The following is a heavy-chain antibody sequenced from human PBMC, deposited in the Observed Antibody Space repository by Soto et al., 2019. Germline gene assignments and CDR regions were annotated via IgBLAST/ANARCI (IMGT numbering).Heavy chain of an antibody. D-gene: IGHD6-6*01. J-gene: IGHJ5*02. CDR2: IYYSGST. CDR3: ARGRYSSSSNWFDP. CDR1: GGSISSGGYY. V-gene: IGHV4-31*03. Sequence: SEPLSLTCTVSGGSISSGGYYLRWIRHHPGKGLEWIGYIYYSGSTYYNPSLKSRVTISVDTSKDQFSLKLRSVTAADTAVYYCARGRYSSSSNWFDPWGQGTLVTVSS.